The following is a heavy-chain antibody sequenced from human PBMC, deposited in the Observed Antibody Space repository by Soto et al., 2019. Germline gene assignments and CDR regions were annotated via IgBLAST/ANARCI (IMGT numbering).Heavy chain of an antibody. Sequence: SETLSLTCTVSGGSISSYYWSWIRQPPGKGLEWIGYIYYSGSTNYNPSLKSRVTISVDTSKNQFSLKLSSVTAADTAVYYCARGMKVLRFSKHSHYYMDVWGKGTTVTVSS. J-gene: IGHJ6*03. CDR3: ARGMKVLRFSKHSHYYMDV. V-gene: IGHV4-59*01. CDR2: IYYSGST. CDR1: GGSISSYY. D-gene: IGHD3-3*01.